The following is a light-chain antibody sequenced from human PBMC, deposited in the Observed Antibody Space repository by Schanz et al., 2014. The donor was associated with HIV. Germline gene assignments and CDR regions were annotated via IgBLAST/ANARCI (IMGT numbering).Light chain of an antibody. CDR2: EVS. CDR1: SSDVGGYNY. Sequence: QSALTQPPSASGSPGQSVTISCTGTSSDVGGYNYVSWYQQHPGKAPKLMIYEVSERPSGVPDRFSGSKSGTSASLAISGLQSEDEADYYCSSYTNTGTMLFGGGTKLTVL. V-gene: IGLV2-8*01. CDR3: SSYTNTGTML. J-gene: IGLJ2*01.